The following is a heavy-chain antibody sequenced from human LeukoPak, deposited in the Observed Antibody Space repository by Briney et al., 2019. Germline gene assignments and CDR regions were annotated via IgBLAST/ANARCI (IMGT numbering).Heavy chain of an antibody. Sequence: SETLSLTCTVSGGSISSGVYYWSWIRHPPGKGLEWIGYIYYSGSTYYTPSLRGRVTISVDTSKNQFSLNLSSVTAADTAVYYCARGYSLDYWGQGTLVTVSS. CDR1: GGSISSGVYY. CDR2: IYYSGST. J-gene: IGHJ4*02. V-gene: IGHV4-30-4*01. CDR3: ARGYSLDY. D-gene: IGHD5-18*01.